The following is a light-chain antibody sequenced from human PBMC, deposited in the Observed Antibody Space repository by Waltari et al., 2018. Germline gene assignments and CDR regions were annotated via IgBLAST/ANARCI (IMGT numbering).Light chain of an antibody. Sequence: VLTQSPGTLSLSPGDGATLSCRASQSVSSSYLAWHQQKPGQAPRLLIYGASSRATGIPDRFSGSGSGTDFTLTISRLEPEDFAVYYCQQYGSPWTFGQGTKVEIK. CDR2: GAS. CDR1: QSVSSSY. CDR3: QQYGSPWT. V-gene: IGKV3-20*01. J-gene: IGKJ1*01.